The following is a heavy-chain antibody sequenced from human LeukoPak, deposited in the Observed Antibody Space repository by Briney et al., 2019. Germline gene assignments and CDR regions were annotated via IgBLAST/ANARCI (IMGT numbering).Heavy chain of an antibody. J-gene: IGHJ4*02. Sequence: PSETLSLTCSVSGGSISDYYWSWTRQPAGKGLQWIGRIYGSGSTDYNPSLKSRVTMSIDTSKNQFSLKLSSVTAADTAVYYCARDCDYAGNRLDYFDWWGQGTLVTVSS. V-gene: IGHV4-4*07. CDR2: IYGSGST. CDR1: GGSISDYY. D-gene: IGHD4-23*01. CDR3: ARDCDYAGNRLDYFDW.